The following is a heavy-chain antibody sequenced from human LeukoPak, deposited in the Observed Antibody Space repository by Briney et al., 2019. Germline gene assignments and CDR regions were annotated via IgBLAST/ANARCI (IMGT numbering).Heavy chain of an antibody. CDR2: ISSSSSSI. V-gene: IGHV3-21*01. CDR3: AREGATAGSGYYFDY. Sequence: GGSLRLSCAASGFIFSGYSMNWVRQAPGKGLEWVSSISSSSSSIYYADSVRGRFTISRDNTKKSLYLQMNSLRAEDTAVYYCAREGATAGSGYYFDYWGQGSLVTVSS. J-gene: IGHJ4*02. D-gene: IGHD6-13*01. CDR1: GFIFSGYS.